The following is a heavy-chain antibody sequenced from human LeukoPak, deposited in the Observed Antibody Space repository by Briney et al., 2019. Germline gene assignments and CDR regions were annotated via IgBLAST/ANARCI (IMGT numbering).Heavy chain of an antibody. V-gene: IGHV1-69*04. CDR3: ARVDRPYYYGSGRRNWFDP. CDR2: IIPIFGIA. D-gene: IGHD3-10*01. J-gene: IGHJ5*02. CDR1: GGTFSSYA. Sequence: GSSVKVSCKASGGTFSSYAISWVRQAPGQGLEWMGRIIPIFGIANYAQKFQGRVTITADKSTSTAYMELSSLRSEDTAVYYCARVDRPYYYGSGRRNWFDPWGQGTLVTVSS.